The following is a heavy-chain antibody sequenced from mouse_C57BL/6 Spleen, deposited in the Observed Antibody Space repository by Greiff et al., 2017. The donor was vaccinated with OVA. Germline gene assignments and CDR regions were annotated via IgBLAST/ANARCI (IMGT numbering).Heavy chain of an antibody. V-gene: IGHV5-6*01. CDR2: ISSGGSYT. CDR3: ASPTGTGTWFAY. Sequence: EVQLVESGGDLVKPGGSLKLSCAASGFTFSSYGMSWVRQTPDKRLEWVATISSGGSYTYYPDSVKGRFTISRDNAKNTLYLQMSSLKSEDTAMYYCASPTGTGTWFAYWGQGTLVTVSA. J-gene: IGHJ3*01. D-gene: IGHD4-1*01. CDR1: GFTFSSYG.